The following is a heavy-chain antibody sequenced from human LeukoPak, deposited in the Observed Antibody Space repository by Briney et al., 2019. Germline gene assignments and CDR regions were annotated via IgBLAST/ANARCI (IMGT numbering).Heavy chain of an antibody. V-gene: IGHV1-46*01. CDR3: AVLEMRPDAFDI. D-gene: IGHD5-24*01. CDR1: GYTFTGYY. CDR2: INPSGGST. J-gene: IGHJ3*02. Sequence: GASVKVSCKASGYTFTGYYMHWVRQAPGQGLEWMGIINPSGGSTSYAQKFQGRVTMTRDTSTSTVYMELSSLRSEDTAVYYCAVLEMRPDAFDIWGQGTMVTVSS.